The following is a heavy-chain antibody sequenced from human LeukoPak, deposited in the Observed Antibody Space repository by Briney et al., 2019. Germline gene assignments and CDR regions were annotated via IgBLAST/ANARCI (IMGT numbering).Heavy chain of an antibody. CDR3: ARGEYSFAWFDP. CDR1: GFTFSGYW. Sequence: PGGSLRLSCAASGFTFSGYWMSWVRQAPGKGLEWVANIKQDGSEKYYVDSVKGRFTISRDNAKNSLYLQMNRLRAEDTALYYCARGEYSFAWFDPWGQGTLVTVSS. J-gene: IGHJ5*02. CDR2: IKQDGSEK. D-gene: IGHD5-18*01. V-gene: IGHV3-7*01.